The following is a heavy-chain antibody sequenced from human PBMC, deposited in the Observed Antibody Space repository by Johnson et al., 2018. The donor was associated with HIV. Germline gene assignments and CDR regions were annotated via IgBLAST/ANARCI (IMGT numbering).Heavy chain of an antibody. V-gene: IGHV3-20*04. J-gene: IGHJ3*02. Sequence: VQLVESGGSVVRPGGSLRLSCATSGFTFNDYGMSWVRQVPGKGLEWVSDINWNGAKTAYVDSVKGRFTISRDNAKNSLYLQMNSLRAEDTAVYYCARDPSRLRQSDIWGQGTMVTVSS. CDR3: ARDPSRLRQSDI. CDR2: INWNGAKT. D-gene: IGHD3-16*01. CDR1: GFTFNDYG.